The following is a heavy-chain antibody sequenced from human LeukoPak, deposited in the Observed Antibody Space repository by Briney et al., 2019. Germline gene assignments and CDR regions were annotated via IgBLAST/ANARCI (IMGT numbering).Heavy chain of an antibody. CDR2: IYHSGST. Sequence: SETLSLTCAVSGYSISSGYYWGWIQQPPGKGLEWIGSIYHSGSTYYNPSLKSRVTISVDTSKNQFSLKLSSVTAADTAVYYCARYGSGSLFDYWGEATLVTVSS. CDR1: GYSISSGYY. CDR3: ARYGSGSLFDY. D-gene: IGHD3-10*01. J-gene: IGHJ4*02. V-gene: IGHV4-38-2*01.